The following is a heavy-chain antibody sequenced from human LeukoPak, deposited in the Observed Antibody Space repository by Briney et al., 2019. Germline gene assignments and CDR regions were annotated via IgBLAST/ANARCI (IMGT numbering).Heavy chain of an antibody. V-gene: IGHV3-11*01. CDR3: ARDFRTLIRYYYYGMDV. CDR2: ISSSGSTI. J-gene: IGHJ6*02. Sequence: GGSLRLSCAASGFTFSDYYMSWIRQAPGKGLEWVSYISSSGSTIYYADSVKGRFTISRDNAKNSLYLQMNSLRAEVTAVYYCARDFRTLIRYYYYGMDVWGQGTTVTVSS. D-gene: IGHD1-14*01. CDR1: GFTFSDYY.